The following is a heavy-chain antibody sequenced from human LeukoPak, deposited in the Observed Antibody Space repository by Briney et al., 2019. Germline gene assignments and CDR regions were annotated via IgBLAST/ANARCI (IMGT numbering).Heavy chain of an antibody. CDR1: GFTVSSTD. CDR3: ASRHCSGGDCYFAGADPFDH. V-gene: IGHV3-53*01. Sequence: GGSLRLSCAASGFTVSSTDMSWVRQAPGKGLEWVSVIYKDGNIYYIDSVKGRFTISRDTSKNTLYLQMNSLRVEDTAVYYCASRHCSGGDCYFAGADPFDHWGQGTLVTVSS. D-gene: IGHD2-21*01. CDR2: IYKDGNI. J-gene: IGHJ4*02.